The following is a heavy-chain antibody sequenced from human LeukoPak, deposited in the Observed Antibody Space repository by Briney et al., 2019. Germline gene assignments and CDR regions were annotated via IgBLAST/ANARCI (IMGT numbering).Heavy chain of an antibody. J-gene: IGHJ4*02. CDR1: GYTFTGYY. Sequence: ASVKVSCKASGYTFTGYYMHWERQAPGQGLEWMGWINPKSSGTNYAQKFQGRVTMTRDTSISTAYMELSRMTSDDTAVYYCATSGETSGPELDCWGQGTLVTVSS. CDR3: ATSGETSGPELDC. CDR2: INPKSSGT. D-gene: IGHD3-3*01. V-gene: IGHV1-2*02.